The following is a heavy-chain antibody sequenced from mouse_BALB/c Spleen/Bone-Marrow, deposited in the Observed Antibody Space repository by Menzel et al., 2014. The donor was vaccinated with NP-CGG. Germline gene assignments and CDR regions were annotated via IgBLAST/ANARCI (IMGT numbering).Heavy chain of an antibody. Sequence: QVQLKESGAELVKPGASVKLSCKASGYTFTSYYMYWVKQRPGQGLEWIGEINPSNGGTNFNEKFKSKATLTVDKSSSTAYKQLSSLTSEDSAVYYCTRSTMITYFDYWGQGTTLTVSS. V-gene: IGHV1S81*02. CDR2: INPSNGGT. CDR3: TRSTMITYFDY. CDR1: GYTFTSYY. J-gene: IGHJ2*01. D-gene: IGHD2-4*01.